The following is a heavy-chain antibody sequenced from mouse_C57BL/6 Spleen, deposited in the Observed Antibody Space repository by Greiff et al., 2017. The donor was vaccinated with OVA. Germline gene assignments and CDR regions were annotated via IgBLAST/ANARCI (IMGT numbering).Heavy chain of an antibody. CDR1: GYSITSGYY. CDR2: ISYDGSN. V-gene: IGHV3-6*01. CDR3: ESLNGNHWYFDV. Sequence: EVKLLESGPGLVKPSQSLSLTCSVTGYSITSGYYWNWIRQFPGNILEWMCYISYDGSNNYNPSLKNRISITRDTSKNQFFLKLKSVTTEDTATYYYESLNGNHWYFDVWGTGTTVTVSS. J-gene: IGHJ1*03. D-gene: IGHD4-1*01.